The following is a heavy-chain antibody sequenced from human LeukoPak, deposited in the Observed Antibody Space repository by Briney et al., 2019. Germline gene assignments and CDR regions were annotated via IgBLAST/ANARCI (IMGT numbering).Heavy chain of an antibody. CDR2: ISSSSSYI. V-gene: IGHV3-21*01. CDR3: ARDVLGYIVATSPFDY. CDR1: GFTFSSYS. Sequence: PGGSLRLSCAAPGFTFSSYSMNWVRQAPGKGLEWVSSISSSSSYIYYADSVKGRFTISRDNAKNSLYLQMNSLRAEDTAVYYCARDVLGYIVATSPFDYWGQGTLVTVSS. J-gene: IGHJ4*02. D-gene: IGHD5-12*01.